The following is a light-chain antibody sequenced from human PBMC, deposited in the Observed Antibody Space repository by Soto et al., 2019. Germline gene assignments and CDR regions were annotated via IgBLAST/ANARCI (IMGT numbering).Light chain of an antibody. CDR1: SSDIGSYDH. CDR3: ISYTDRQSYL. Sequence: QSALTQPASVSGSPGQSITISCSGTSSDIGSYDHVAWYQQFPGKSPKLITYAVSDRPSGVSDRFSGSKSGISASLTISGLQTEDEADYYCISYTDRQSYLFGTGTKVTVL. J-gene: IGLJ1*01. V-gene: IGLV2-14*03. CDR2: AVS.